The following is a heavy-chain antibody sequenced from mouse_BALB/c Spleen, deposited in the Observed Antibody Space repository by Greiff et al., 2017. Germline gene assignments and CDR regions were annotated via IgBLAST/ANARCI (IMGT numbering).Heavy chain of an antibody. J-gene: IGHJ3*01. D-gene: IGHD4-1*01. CDR2: IDPENGNT. V-gene: IGHV14-1*02. CDR3: ARPLTAAWFAY. Sequence: EVQLQQSGAELVRPGAFVKLSCTASGFNIKDYYMPWVQQRPEQGLEWIGWIDPENGNTIYDPKFQGKASITADTASNTAYLQLSSLTSEDTAVYYWARPLTAAWFAYWGQGTLVTVSA. CDR1: GFNIKDYY.